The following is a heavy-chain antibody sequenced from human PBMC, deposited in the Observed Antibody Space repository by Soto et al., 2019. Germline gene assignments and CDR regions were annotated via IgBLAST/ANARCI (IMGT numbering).Heavy chain of an antibody. D-gene: IGHD6-6*01. V-gene: IGHV1-69*02. CDR2: IIPILGIA. CDR1: GGTFSSYT. J-gene: IGHJ4*02. Sequence: QVQLVQSGAEVKKPGSSVKVSCKASGGTFSSYTISWVRQAPGQGLEWMGRIIPILGIANYAQKFQGRVTITADKSTSTAYMELSSLRSEDTAVYYCARVNADIWQLGEFDYWGQGTLVTVSS. CDR3: ARVNADIWQLGEFDY.